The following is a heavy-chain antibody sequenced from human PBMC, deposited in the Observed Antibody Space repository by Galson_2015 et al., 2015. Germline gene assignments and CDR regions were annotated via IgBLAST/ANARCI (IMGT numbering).Heavy chain of an antibody. CDR2: IGTTGDT. CDR1: EFTFSNYD. V-gene: IGHV3-13*01. D-gene: IGHD3-10*01. J-gene: IGHJ3*02. Sequence: SLRLSCAASEFTFSNYDIHWVRQATGKGLEWVSAIGTTGDTYYADSVKGRFTISRENAKNSLHLQMNSLTAGDTAVYYCTRGVDATLARDDAFDIWGQGTMATVSP. CDR3: TRGVDATLARDDAFDI.